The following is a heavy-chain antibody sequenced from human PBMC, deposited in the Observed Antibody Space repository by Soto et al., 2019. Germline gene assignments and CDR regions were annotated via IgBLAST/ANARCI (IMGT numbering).Heavy chain of an antibody. CDR1: GFTFSSYS. CDR3: GKDPNGDYVGGFEF. V-gene: IGHV3-21*04. D-gene: IGHD4-17*01. J-gene: IGHJ3*01. CDR2: ISSSSSYI. Sequence: GGSLRLSCAASGFTFSSYSMNWVRQAPGKGLEWVSSISSSSSYIYYADSVKGRFTISRDNSKNTLYLQMNSLRAEDTAVYFCGKDPNGDYVGGFEFWGPGTMVTVSS.